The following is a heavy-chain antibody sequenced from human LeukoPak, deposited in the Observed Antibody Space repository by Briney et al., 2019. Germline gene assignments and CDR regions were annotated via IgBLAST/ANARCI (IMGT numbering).Heavy chain of an antibody. CDR1: GGSISSYY. CDR3: ARTHYDSSGYFRIYYFDY. V-gene: IGHV4-4*07. Sequence: PSETLSLTCTVSGGSISSYYWSWIRQPAGKGLEWIGRIYTSGSTNYNPSLKSRVTMSVDTSKNQFSLKLSSVTAADTAVYYCARTHYDSSGYFRIYYFDYWGQGTLVTVSS. D-gene: IGHD3-22*01. CDR2: IYTSGST. J-gene: IGHJ4*02.